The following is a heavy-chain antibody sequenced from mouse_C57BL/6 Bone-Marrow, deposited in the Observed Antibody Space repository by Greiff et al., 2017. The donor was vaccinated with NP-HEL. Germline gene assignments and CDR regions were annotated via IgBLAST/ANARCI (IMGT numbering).Heavy chain of an antibody. V-gene: IGHV2-3*01. CDR3: AKAGVIYYGIFDY. Sequence: QVQLQQSGPGLVAPSQSLSITCTVSGFSLTSYGVSWVRQPPEKGLEWLGVIWGDGSTNYHSALLSRLSISKDNSKSQVILKLNRLQTDDTATYDCAKAGVIYYGIFDYWGQGTTLTVSS. J-gene: IGHJ2*01. CDR1: GFSLTSYG. D-gene: IGHD2-1*01. CDR2: IWGDGST.